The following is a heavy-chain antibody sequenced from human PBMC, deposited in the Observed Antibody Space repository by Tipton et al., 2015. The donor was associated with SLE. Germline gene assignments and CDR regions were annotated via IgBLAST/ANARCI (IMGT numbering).Heavy chain of an antibody. Sequence: TLSLTCTVSGDSINSVGYYWTWIRQFPRRGLEWVGSIYYRGSTSYNPSLESRVTISLDTSKNQFSLKMTSVSAADTAVYYCAKEVDCSANCRYPGVYLWGQGTPVTVSP. CDR3: AKEVDCSANCRYPGVYL. V-gene: IGHV4-31*03. J-gene: IGHJ6*01. CDR1: GDSINSVGYY. D-gene: IGHD2-21*01. CDR2: IYYRGST.